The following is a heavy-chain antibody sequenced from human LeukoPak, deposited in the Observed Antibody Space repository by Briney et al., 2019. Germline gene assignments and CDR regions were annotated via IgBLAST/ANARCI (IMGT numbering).Heavy chain of an antibody. J-gene: IGHJ4*02. CDR2: MNPNSGNT. CDR3: ARWEGYYFDY. D-gene: IGHD1-26*01. V-gene: IGHV1-8*01. Sequence: GASVKVSCKASGYSFTSYDINWVRQATGQGLEWMGWMNPNSGNTAYAQKFQGRVTMTRDTSTSTVYMELSSLRSEDTAVYYCARWEGYYFDYWGQGTQVTVSS. CDR1: GYSFTSYD.